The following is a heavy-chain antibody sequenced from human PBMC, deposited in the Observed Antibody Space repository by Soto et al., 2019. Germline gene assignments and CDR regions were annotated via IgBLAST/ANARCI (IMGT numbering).Heavy chain of an antibody. D-gene: IGHD1-26*01. V-gene: IGHV6-1*01. CDR1: GDSVSSNSAA. CDR3: ARIVTPSFSGDYGMDV. Sequence: SQTLSLTCAISGDSVSSNSAAWNWIRQSPSRGLEWLGRTYYRSKWYNDYAVSVKSRITINPYTSKNQFSLQLNSVTPEDTAVYYCARIVTPSFSGDYGMDVWGQGTTVTVSS. CDR2: TYYRSKWYN. J-gene: IGHJ6*02.